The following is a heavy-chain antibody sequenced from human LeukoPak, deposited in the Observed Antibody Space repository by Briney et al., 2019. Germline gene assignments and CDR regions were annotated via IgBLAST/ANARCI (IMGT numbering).Heavy chain of an antibody. CDR1: DGSISSDNYQ. J-gene: IGHJ5*02. CDR3: ARYGSGSTWFDP. Sequence: PSETLSLTCTVSDGSISSDNYQWSWIRQPPGKGLEWIGYINYSGSTYYNPSLKSRVTISVDTSKNHFSLKLSSATAADTAVYYCARYGSGSTWFDPWGQGTLVTVSS. D-gene: IGHD3-10*01. V-gene: IGHV4-30-4*01. CDR2: INYSGST.